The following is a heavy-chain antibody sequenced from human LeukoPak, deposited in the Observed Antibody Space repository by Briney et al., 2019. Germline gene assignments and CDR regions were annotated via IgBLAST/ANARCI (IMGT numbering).Heavy chain of an antibody. CDR2: ISPDGHYI. CDR3: VRQGQDAERTPVAGNLEF. D-gene: IGHD6-19*01. Sequence: GGSLRLSCAASGFSFGGYAMSWVRQAPGQGLQWVSAISPDGHYIYYEDGVQGRFTNSRDNSKNTLFLQMNSLRAEDTAVYYCVRQGQDAERTPVAGNLEFWGQGTLVTVSS. CDR1: GFSFGGYA. J-gene: IGHJ4*02. V-gene: IGHV3-23*01.